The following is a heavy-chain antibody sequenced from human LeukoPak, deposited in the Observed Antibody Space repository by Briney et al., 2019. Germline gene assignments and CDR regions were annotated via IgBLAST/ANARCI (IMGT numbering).Heavy chain of an antibody. CDR3: ARAERVVNVDY. CDR2: IYPGDSDT. Sequence: GASLQISCKGSGYSFTSYWIGWVRQMPGKGLEWMGIIYPGDSDTRYSPSFQGQVTISADKSISTAYLQWSSLKASDTAMYYCARAERVVNVDYWGQGTLVTVSS. D-gene: IGHD3-3*01. V-gene: IGHV5-51*01. J-gene: IGHJ4*02. CDR1: GYSFTSYW.